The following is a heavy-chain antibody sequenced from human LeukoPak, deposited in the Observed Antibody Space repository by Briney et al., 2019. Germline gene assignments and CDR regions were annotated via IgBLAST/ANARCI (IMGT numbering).Heavy chain of an antibody. Sequence: SETLSLTCAVSGYSISSGYYWGWIRQPPGEGLEWIGSIYHSGSTYYNPSLKSRVTISVDTSKNQFSLKLSSVTAADTAVYYCARKRADFWSGYYVRYYFDYWGQGTLVTVSS. D-gene: IGHD3-3*01. J-gene: IGHJ4*02. CDR3: ARKRADFWSGYYVRYYFDY. CDR1: GYSISSGYY. CDR2: IYHSGST. V-gene: IGHV4-38-2*01.